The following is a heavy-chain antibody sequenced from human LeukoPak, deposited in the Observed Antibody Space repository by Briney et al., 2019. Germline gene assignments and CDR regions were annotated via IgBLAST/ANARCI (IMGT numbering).Heavy chain of an antibody. D-gene: IGHD2-2*01. Sequence: ASVKVSCKASGYTFTSYGISWVRQAPGQGLEWMGWISAYNGNTNYAQKLQGRVTITADESTSTAYMELSSLRSEDTAVYYCAIDIVVVESVGYWGQGTLVTVSS. CDR3: AIDIVVVESVGY. CDR1: GYTFTSYG. CDR2: ISAYNGNT. V-gene: IGHV1-18*01. J-gene: IGHJ4*02.